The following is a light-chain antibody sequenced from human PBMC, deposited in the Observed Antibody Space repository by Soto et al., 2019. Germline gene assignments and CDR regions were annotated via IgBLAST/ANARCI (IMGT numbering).Light chain of an antibody. J-gene: IGLJ1*01. CDR3: SSYAGSKNPYV. V-gene: IGLV2-8*01. CDR2: EVS. Sequence: SVLTQPPSASGSPGQSVTISCTGTSSDVGNYYYVSWYQQHPGKAPKLMIYEVSKRPSGVPDRFSGSKSGNTASLTVSGTQAEDEADSSCSSYAGSKNPYVFGTGTKVTV. CDR1: SSDVGNYYY.